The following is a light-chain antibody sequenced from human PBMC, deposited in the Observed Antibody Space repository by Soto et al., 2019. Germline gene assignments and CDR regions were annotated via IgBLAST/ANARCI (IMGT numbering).Light chain of an antibody. CDR3: SSYTSSSTYV. J-gene: IGLJ1*01. V-gene: IGLV2-14*01. Sequence: QSALTQTAPVSGSPGQSITISCTGTSSDVGGYNYVSWYQQHPGKAPKLMIYEVSNRPSGVSNRFSGSKSGNTASLTISGLQAEDEADYYCSSYTSSSTYVFGTGTKVTVL. CDR1: SSDVGGYNY. CDR2: EVS.